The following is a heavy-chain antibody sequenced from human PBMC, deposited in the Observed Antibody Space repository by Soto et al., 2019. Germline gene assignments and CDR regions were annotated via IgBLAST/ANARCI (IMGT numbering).Heavy chain of an antibody. CDR1: GFTVSSNY. D-gene: IGHD3-3*01. CDR3: ARYYDFWSGYSPWFYYMDV. J-gene: IGHJ6*03. Sequence: GGSLRLSCAASGFTVSSNYMSWVRQAPGKGLEWVSVIYSGGSTYYADSVKGRFTISRDNSKNTLYLQMNSLRAEDTAVYYCARYYDFWSGYSPWFYYMDVWGKGTTVTVSS. V-gene: IGHV3-66*01. CDR2: IYSGGST.